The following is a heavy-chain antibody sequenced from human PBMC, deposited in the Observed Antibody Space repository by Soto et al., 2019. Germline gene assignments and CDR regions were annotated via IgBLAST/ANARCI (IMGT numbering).Heavy chain of an antibody. CDR1: EYTFTSYS. CDR3: ARDYSSTYYP. D-gene: IGHD2-2*01. J-gene: IGHJ5*02. Sequence: ASVKVSCKASEYTFTSYSVHWVRQAPGQGLEWMGWISAYNGNTNYAQKLQGRVTMTTDTSTSTAYMELRSLRSDDTAVYYCARDYSSTYYPWGQGTLVTVSS. V-gene: IGHV1-18*04. CDR2: ISAYNGNT.